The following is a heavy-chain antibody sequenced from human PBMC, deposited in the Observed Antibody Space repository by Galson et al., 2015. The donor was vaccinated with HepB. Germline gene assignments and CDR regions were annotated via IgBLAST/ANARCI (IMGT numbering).Heavy chain of an antibody. V-gene: IGHV4-61*01. D-gene: IGHD2-15*01. Sequence: SETLSLTCTVSGVSVNSGSYYWSWIRQSPGKGLEWIGYIYNSGTTNYNPSLQSRVSLSVAPAKNEFSLKVTSVTGADTAVYYCARQGTYCSGGRCYSFDSWGQGTLVIVSA. CDR1: GVSVNSGSYY. CDR2: IYNSGTT. CDR3: ARQGTYCSGGRCYSFDS. J-gene: IGHJ4*02.